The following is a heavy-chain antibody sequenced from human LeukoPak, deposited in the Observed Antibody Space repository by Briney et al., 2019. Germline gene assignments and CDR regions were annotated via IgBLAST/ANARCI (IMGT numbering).Heavy chain of an antibody. Sequence: PGGSLRLSCAASGFTFSSYSMNWVRQAPGKGLEWVSSISSSSSYIYYADSVKGRFTISRDNAKNSLYLQTNSLRAEDTAVYYCARDHDYGGNSGFWFDPWGQGTLVTVSS. J-gene: IGHJ5*02. V-gene: IGHV3-21*01. CDR2: ISSSSSYI. CDR3: ARDHDYGGNSGFWFDP. CDR1: GFTFSSYS. D-gene: IGHD4-23*01.